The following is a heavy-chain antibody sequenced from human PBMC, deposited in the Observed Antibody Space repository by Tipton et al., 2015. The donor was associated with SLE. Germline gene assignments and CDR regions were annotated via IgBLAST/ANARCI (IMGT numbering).Heavy chain of an antibody. Sequence: LRLSCAASGFTFSSYSMNWVRQAPGKGLEWVSSISSSSSYIYYADSVKGRFTISRDNAKNSLYLQMNSLKTEDTAVYFCMYGGVSAARRLKVRVDVWGQGTTVTVSS. CDR1: GFTFSSYS. V-gene: IGHV3-21*03. CDR3: MYGGVSAARRLKVRVDV. CDR2: ISSSSSYI. J-gene: IGHJ6*02. D-gene: IGHD3-16*01.